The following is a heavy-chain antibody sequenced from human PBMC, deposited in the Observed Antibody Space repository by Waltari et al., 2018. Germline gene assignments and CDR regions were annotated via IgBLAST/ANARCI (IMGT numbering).Heavy chain of an antibody. CDR1: GYSISSGYY. V-gene: IGHV4-38-2*02. J-gene: IGHJ2*01. Sequence: QVQLQESGPGLVKPSETLSLTCAVSGYSISSGYYWGWIRQPPGTGLEWIGSIYHSGSTYYNPSLKIRVTISVDTSKNQFSLKLSSVTAADTAVYYCARERGGYCSGGSCYSYRYFDLWGRGTLVTVSS. CDR3: ARERGGYCSGGSCYSYRYFDL. D-gene: IGHD2-15*01. CDR2: IYHSGST.